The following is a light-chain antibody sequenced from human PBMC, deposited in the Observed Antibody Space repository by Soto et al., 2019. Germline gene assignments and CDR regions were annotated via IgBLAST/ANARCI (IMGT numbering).Light chain of an antibody. J-gene: IGLJ1*01. CDR2: DNS. CDR3: QSYDSSLSGYV. CDR1: SSNIVAGYD. V-gene: IGLV1-40*01. Sequence: QSVLTQPPSVSGAPGQRVTISCTGSSSNIVAGYDVHWYQQLPGTAPKLLIYDNSNRPSGVPDRFSGSKSGTSASLAITGLQDEDEADYYCQSYDSSLSGYVFGTGTKLTVL.